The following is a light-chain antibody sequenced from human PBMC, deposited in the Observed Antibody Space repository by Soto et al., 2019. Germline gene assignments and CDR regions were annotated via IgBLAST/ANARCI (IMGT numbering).Light chain of an antibody. CDR2: DTS. Sequence: EIGLTQSPATLSLSPGDIATLSCRASQSVSRYLAWYQQKPGQAPRLLIHDTSTRATGVPDTFSGSGSGTECTLTISSLEPEDSAMYYCQQRFSWPPTFGGGTHVEIK. CDR1: QSVSRY. V-gene: IGKV3-11*01. J-gene: IGKJ4*01. CDR3: QQRFSWPPT.